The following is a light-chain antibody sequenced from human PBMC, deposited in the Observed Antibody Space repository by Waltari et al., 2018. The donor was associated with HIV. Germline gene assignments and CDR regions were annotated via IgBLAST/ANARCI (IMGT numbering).Light chain of an antibody. CDR3: SAYSTTSTFVV. V-gene: IGLV2-14*03. CDR2: DVN. J-gene: IGLJ3*02. Sequence: QSALAQPASLSGSLGQSIAIPCSGSTNDISGDPYVSWYQQYAGKSPKLLIYDVNKRPSGVSDRFSGSRFGNKASLIISGLQTDDEAAYFCSAYSTTSTFVVFGGGTKVTVL. CDR1: TNDISGDPY.